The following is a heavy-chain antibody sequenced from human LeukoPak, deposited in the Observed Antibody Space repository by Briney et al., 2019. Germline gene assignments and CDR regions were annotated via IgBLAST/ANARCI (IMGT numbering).Heavy chain of an antibody. J-gene: IGHJ4*02. D-gene: IGHD3-22*01. CDR2: ISSYNANT. V-gene: IGHV1-18*01. Sequence: GASVTVSCTPSVYILTCFGISWVRQAPGQGLEWMGCISSYNANTNYAQKFQGRVTMTIDTSTTTAYMELRSLRSDDTAVYYCARDDPAYDTSGYYYYWGQGTLVTVSS. CDR3: ARDDPAYDTSGYYYY. CDR1: VYILTCFG.